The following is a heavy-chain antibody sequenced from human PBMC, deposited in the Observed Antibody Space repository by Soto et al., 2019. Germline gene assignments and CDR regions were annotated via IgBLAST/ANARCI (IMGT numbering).Heavy chain of an antibody. CDR2: IIPIFGIP. CDR1: GGTFSRYS. CDR3: AREDRDRETGLVPAAIDGMDV. D-gene: IGHD2-2*01. J-gene: IGHJ6*02. Sequence: QVQLVQSGAEVKKPGSSVKVSCKASGGTFSRYSITWVRQAPGHGLEWIGRIIPIFGIPTYAQKFQGRVTITADESTSTAYMELSSLRSDHTAVYYCAREDRDRETGLVPAAIDGMDVWGQGTTVTVSS. V-gene: IGHV1-69*08.